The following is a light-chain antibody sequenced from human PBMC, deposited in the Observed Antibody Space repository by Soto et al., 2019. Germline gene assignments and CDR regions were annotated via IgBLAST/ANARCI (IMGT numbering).Light chain of an antibody. Sequence: DIQMTQSPSSVSASVGDRVTITCRASQDISTWLAWYQQKPGKAPKLLIHGASTLQTGVPSRFSGSGSGTDFSLTISSLQPDDFAVYFCQQANTFPLTFGGGTMVEIK. CDR3: QQANTFPLT. CDR1: QDISTW. V-gene: IGKV1-12*01. J-gene: IGKJ4*01. CDR2: GAS.